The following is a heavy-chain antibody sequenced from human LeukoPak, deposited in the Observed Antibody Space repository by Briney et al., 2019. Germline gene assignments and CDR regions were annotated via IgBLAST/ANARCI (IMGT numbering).Heavy chain of an antibody. D-gene: IGHD2-8*01. V-gene: IGHV1-2*06. J-gene: IGHJ4*02. CDR1: GYTFTGYY. Sequence: ASVTVSCKASGYTFTGYYMHWVRQAPGQGLEWMGRINPNSGGTNYAQKFQGRVTMTRDTSISTAYMELSRLRSDDTAVYYCARVGGSLGVGFDYWGQGTLVTVSS. CDR2: INPNSGGT. CDR3: ARVGGSLGVGFDY.